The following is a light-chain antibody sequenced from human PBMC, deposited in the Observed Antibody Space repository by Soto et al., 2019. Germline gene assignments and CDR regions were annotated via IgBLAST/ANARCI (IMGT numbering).Light chain of an antibody. CDR1: QTITTW. V-gene: IGKV1-5*01. CDR2: DAS. CDR3: QYYDSFSHT. Sequence: DIQMTQSPSTLSASVGDRVTITCRASQTITTWLAWYQQKPGKAPKVLISDASSLESGVPSRFSGSGSGTDLTLTISSLQYDDIATYYCQYYDSFSHTLGPGTKVNIK. J-gene: IGKJ3*01.